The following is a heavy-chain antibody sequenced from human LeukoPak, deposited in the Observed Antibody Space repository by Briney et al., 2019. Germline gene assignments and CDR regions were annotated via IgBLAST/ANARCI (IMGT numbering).Heavy chain of an antibody. D-gene: IGHD3-3*01. CDR2: IKEDGSEK. CDR1: GFTFSNYW. J-gene: IGHJ3*02. CDR3: ARDREWLSDAFDI. Sequence: GGSLRLSCAASGFTFSNYWMSWVRQAPGKGLEWVANIKEDGSEKYYVDSVKGRFTISRDNAKNSLSLQVNSLSAEDTAVYYCARDREWLSDAFDIWGQGTMVTVSS. V-gene: IGHV3-7*01.